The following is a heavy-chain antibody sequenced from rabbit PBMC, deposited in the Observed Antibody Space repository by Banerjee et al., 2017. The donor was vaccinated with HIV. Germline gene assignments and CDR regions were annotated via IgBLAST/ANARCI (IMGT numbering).Heavy chain of an antibody. J-gene: IGHJ4*01. CDR1: GFTLSSYW. CDR2: INTISGDT. CDR3: ARDLAGVIGWNFNL. V-gene: IGHV1S45*01. D-gene: IGHD4-1*01. Sequence: QEQLEESGGDLVKPEGSLTLTCTASGFTLSSYWMYWVRQTPGKGLEWIACINTISGDTVYATWAKGRFTISKASWTTVTLQMTSLTAADTASYFCARDLAGVIGWNFNLLGQGTLVTVS.